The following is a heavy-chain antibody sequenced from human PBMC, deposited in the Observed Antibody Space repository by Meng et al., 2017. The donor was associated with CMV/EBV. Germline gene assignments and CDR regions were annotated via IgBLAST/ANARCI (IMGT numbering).Heavy chain of an antibody. J-gene: IGHJ4*02. CDR1: GFTFSSYS. Sequence: ESLKISCAASGFTFSSYSMNWVRQAPGKGLEWVSSISSSSSYIYYADSVKGRFTISRDNAKNSLYLQMNSLRAEDTAVYYCARDHADYYDSSGFDYWGQGTLVTVSS. CDR3: ARDHADYYDSSGFDY. D-gene: IGHD3-22*01. CDR2: ISSSSSYI. V-gene: IGHV3-21*01.